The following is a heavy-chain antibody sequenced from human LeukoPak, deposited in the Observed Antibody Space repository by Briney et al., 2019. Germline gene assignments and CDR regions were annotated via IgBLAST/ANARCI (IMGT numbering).Heavy chain of an antibody. CDR2: IFSDGSNT. J-gene: IGHJ4*02. Sequence: GGFLRLSCAASGFTFSRYRMHWARQAPGKGLLWVSRIFSDGSNTVYADSVKGRFTISRDNAKNTLYLQMNSLRAEDTAVYYCASETYYYGSGSYYKGQFWGQGTLVTVSS. V-gene: IGHV3-74*01. CDR3: ASETYYYGSGSYYKGQF. D-gene: IGHD3-10*01. CDR1: GFTFSRYR.